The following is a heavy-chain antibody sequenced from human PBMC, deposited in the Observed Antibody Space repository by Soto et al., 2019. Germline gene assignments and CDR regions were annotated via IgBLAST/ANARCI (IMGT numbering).Heavy chain of an antibody. CDR1: GFTFSDYY. D-gene: IGHD6-13*01. CDR3: ARIIAAAGRRRYLDL. V-gene: IGHV3-11*03. J-gene: IGHJ2*01. CDR2: IDSSSSYT. Sequence: GGSLRLSCAASGFTFSDYYMSWIRQAPGKGLEWVSYIDSSSSYTNYADSVKGRFTISRDNAKNSLYLQMNSLRAEDTAVYYCARIIAAAGRRRYLDLWGRSTLGTRSS.